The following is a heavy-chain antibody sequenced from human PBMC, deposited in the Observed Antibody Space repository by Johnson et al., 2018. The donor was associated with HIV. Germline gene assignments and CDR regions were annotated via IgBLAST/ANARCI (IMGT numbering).Heavy chain of an antibody. V-gene: IGHV3-30*18. CDR2: ISYDGSTK. CDR1: GFTFSSYG. CDR3: AKDRGYGGNLDAFDI. D-gene: IGHD4-23*01. Sequence: QMLLVESGGGVVQPGRSLRLSCAASGFTFSSYGMHWVRQAPGKGLERVAVISYDGSTKYYADSVKGRFTISRDNSKNTLYLQMNSLRAKDTAVYYRAKDRGYGGNLDAFDIWCQGTMVTVSS. J-gene: IGHJ3*02.